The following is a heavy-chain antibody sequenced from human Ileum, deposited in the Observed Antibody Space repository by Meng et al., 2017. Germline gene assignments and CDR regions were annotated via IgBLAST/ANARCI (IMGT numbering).Heavy chain of an antibody. CDR1: GFTFSSYA. CDR2: ISYDGSNK. CDR3: ASPPSEGDL. V-gene: IGHV3-30*04. D-gene: IGHD3-10*01. J-gene: IGHJ2*01. Sequence: GQVRESGAGVLHAWRYMILFCAASGFTFSSYAMHWFRQAPGKGLEWVAVISYDGSNKYYADSVKGRFTISRDNSKNTLYLQMNSLRAEDTAVYYCASPPSEGDLWGRGTLVTVSS.